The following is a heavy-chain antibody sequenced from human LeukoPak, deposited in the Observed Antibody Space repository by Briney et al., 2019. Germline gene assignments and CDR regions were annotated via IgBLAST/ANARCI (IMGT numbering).Heavy chain of an antibody. J-gene: IGHJ4*02. D-gene: IGHD6-19*01. CDR1: GFTFSSYW. Sequence: GGSLRLSCAASGFTFSSYWMNWVRQAPGKGLVWVVVISYDGSNKYYADSVKGRFTISRDNSKNTLYLQMNSLRAEDTAVYYCARGDFPGYSSGWYMIDYWGQGTLVTVSS. CDR2: ISYDGSNK. CDR3: ARGDFPGYSSGWYMIDY. V-gene: IGHV3-30*03.